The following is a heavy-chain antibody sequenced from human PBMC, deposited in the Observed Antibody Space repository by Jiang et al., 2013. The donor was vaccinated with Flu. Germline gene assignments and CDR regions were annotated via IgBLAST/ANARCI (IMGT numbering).Heavy chain of an antibody. J-gene: IGHJ5*01. D-gene: IGHD1-26*01. CDR2: LSWNSGRI. CDR3: AKDRGAGTYYAATSMDS. V-gene: IGHV3-9*01. CDR1: GFTFDDYA. Sequence: VQLVESGGALVPPGRSLRLSCAASGFTFDDYAMHWVRQGPGKGLEWVASLSWNSGRIAYADSVKSRFTISRDNTKNSLYLHMNSLRLEDTAVYYCAKDRGAGTYYAATSMDSWGQGTRVIVSS.